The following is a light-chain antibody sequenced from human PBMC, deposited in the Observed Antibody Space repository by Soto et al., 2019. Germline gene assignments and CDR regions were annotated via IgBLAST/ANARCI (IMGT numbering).Light chain of an antibody. Sequence: DIQMTQSPSSLSASVGDRVTITCRASQRIGSYLNGYQQKPGKAPKLRIYAASSLQSGVPSRFSGSGSGTDFTLTISSLQPEDFATYYCQQSYSTPPFTFGPGTKVDIK. J-gene: IGKJ3*01. CDR2: AAS. CDR3: QQSYSTPPFT. CDR1: QRIGSY. V-gene: IGKV1-39*01.